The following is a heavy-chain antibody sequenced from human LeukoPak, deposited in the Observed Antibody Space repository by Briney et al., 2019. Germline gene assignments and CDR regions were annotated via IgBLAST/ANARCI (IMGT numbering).Heavy chain of an antibody. CDR1: EFAFSVYE. V-gene: IGHV3-48*03. J-gene: IGHJ4*02. D-gene: IGHD6-19*01. CDR3: ATLTVASSFDY. CDR2: ISSTGGSR. Sequence: GGSLRLSCAASEFAFSVYEMYWVRQAPGKGLEWVSYISSTGGSRYYADSVKGRFTISRDNAKNSLYLQMNSLRGEDTAVYYCATLTVASSFDYWGQGALVTASS.